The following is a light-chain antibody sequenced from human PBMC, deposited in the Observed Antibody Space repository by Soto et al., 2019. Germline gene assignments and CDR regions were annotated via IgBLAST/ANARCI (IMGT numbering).Light chain of an antibody. J-gene: IGKJ4*01. CDR1: QSVATN. CDR2: GAL. V-gene: IGKV3-15*01. Sequence: VMTQSPATLSVSPGERVTLSCRASQSVATNLAWYQQRPGQAPRLLIYGALKRAIGLPARFSGSGSGTEFTLTISSLQPDDFGTYYCQQYNSYPLTFGGGTKVDIK. CDR3: QQYNSYPLT.